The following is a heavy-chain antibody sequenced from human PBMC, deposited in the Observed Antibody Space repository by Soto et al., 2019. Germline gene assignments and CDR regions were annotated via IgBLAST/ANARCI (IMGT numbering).Heavy chain of an antibody. D-gene: IGHD3-10*01. CDR1: GFTLDDYA. Sequence: GGSLRLSCAASGFTLDDYAMHWVRQAPGKGLEWVTGISWNSDTIGYADSVKGRFTISRDNAKNSLYLQMNSLRAEDTAFYYCARDVWSRASGPPDSWGQGTLVTVSS. J-gene: IGHJ4*02. CDR3: ARDVWSRASGPPDS. CDR2: ISWNSDTI. V-gene: IGHV3-9*01.